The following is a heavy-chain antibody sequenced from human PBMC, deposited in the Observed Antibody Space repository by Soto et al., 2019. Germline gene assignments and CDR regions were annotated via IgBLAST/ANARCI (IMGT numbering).Heavy chain of an antibody. CDR1: GYTFTSYG. V-gene: IGHV1-69*05. CDR2: VIPIFGTA. J-gene: IGHJ4*02. D-gene: IGHD3-16*01. Sequence: SVKVSCKASGYTFTSYGISWVRQAPGQGLEWMGGVIPIFGTADYAQKFQGRVTMTTDASTSTAYMELRRLRSEETAFYYCGTRSPAFDYCGQGSPVTVSA. CDR3: GTRSPAFDY.